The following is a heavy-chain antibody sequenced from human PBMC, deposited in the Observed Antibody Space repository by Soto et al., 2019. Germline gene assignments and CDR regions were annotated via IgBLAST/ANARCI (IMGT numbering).Heavy chain of an antibody. Sequence: QVQLQESGPGLVKPSQTLSLTCTVSVGSISSGGYYWNWIRQHPGKGLEWIGYTYYTGSSYYNPSLTRRVTTSLDTSKNQFSLKLSSVTAADTAMYYCARSVFPWGQGTLVTVSS. CDR2: TYYTGSS. V-gene: IGHV4-31*03. CDR3: ARSVFP. CDR1: VGSISSGGYY. J-gene: IGHJ5*02.